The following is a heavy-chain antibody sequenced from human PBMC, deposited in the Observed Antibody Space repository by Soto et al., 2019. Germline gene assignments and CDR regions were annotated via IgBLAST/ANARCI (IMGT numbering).Heavy chain of an antibody. D-gene: IGHD3-10*01. CDR3: ATLYMVRGVRTFDY. CDR2: IYYTGST. CDR1: GGSISSGGYY. J-gene: IGHJ4*02. V-gene: IGHV4-31*03. Sequence: QVQLQESGPGLVKPSQTLSLTCTVSGGSISSGGYYWSWIRQHPGKGLEWIGYIYYTGSTYYNPSLKSRVTISVDTSKNQFSMKLSSVTAADTAVYYCATLYMVRGVRTFDYWGQGTLVTVSS.